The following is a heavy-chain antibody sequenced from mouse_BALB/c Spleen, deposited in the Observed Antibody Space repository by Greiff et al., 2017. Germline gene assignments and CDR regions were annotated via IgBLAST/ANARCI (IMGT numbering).Heavy chain of an antibody. CDR1: GYTFTSYW. V-gene: IGHV1-7*01. CDR3: ADGNSGYVDAD. Sequence: VQLMESGAELAKPGASVKMSCKASGYTFTSYWMHWVKQRPGQGLEWIGYINPSTGYTEYNQKFKDKATLTADKSSSTAYMQPSSLTSEDSAVYYCADGNSGYVDADWGQGTLVTVSA. CDR2: INPSTGYT. J-gene: IGHJ3*01. D-gene: IGHD3-1*01.